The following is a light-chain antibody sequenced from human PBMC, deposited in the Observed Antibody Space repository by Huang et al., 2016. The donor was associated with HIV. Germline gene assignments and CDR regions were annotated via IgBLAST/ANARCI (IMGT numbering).Light chain of an antibody. CDR3: QQYNNWPCT. V-gene: IGKV3-15*01. CDR2: GAS. J-gene: IGKJ1*01. Sequence: EIVMTQSPATLSVSPGERATLSCRASQSVSNDLAWYQQIPGQAPRLLIYGASNRATGIPAGFSGSGSGTEFTLTISNPQSEDFAVYYCQQYNNWPCTFGQGTKVEIK. CDR1: QSVSND.